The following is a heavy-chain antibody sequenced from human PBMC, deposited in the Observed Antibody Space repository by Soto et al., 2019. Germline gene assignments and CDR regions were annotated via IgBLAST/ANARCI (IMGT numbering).Heavy chain of an antibody. V-gene: IGHV3-74*01. J-gene: IGHJ6*03. D-gene: IGHD6-13*01. CDR2: IKYDGTIT. CDR1: GFPFSSYW. Sequence: EVQLVESGGGSVQPGESLRLSCAASGFPFSSYWINWVRQAPGKGLVWVSRIKYDGTITNYADSLKGRLTISRDNAENTVYLQMNSLRVDDTAVYYWVRGAKGGYYVDGWGKGNTVPVSS. CDR3: VRGAKGGYYVDG.